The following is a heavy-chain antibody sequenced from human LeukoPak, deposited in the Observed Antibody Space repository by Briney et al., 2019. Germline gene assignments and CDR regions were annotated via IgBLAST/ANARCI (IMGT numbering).Heavy chain of an antibody. Sequence: PSETLTLSCAVSGYSISSGYYWGWIRQPPGKGLEWIGSIYHSGSTYYNPSLKSRVTISVDTSKNQFSLKLSSVTAADTAVYYCARLLELRSRFNYSGQRCLATVSS. CDR1: GYSISSGYY. J-gene: IGHJ4*01. CDR3: ARLLELRSRFNY. CDR2: IYHSGST. V-gene: IGHV4-38-2*01. D-gene: IGHD1-7*01.